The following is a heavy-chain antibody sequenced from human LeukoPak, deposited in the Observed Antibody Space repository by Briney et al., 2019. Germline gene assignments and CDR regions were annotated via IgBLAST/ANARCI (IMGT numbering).Heavy chain of an antibody. J-gene: IGHJ4*02. D-gene: IGHD6-19*01. CDR2: ISSDGRTT. CDR3: AKEGAVAGSMWFDY. Sequence: GGSLRLSCAASGFTFSSYGIHWVRQASGMGLEWVAVISSDGRTTYYADSVKGRFVISRDNSKNTLYVQMNSLRAEDTAVYYCAKEGAVAGSMWFDYWGQGTLVTVSS. V-gene: IGHV3-30*18. CDR1: GFTFSSYG.